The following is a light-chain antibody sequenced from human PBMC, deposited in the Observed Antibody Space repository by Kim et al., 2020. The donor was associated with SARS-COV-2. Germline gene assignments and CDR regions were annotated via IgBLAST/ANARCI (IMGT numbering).Light chain of an antibody. CDR1: NIGSKS. J-gene: IGLJ2*01. CDR2: YDS. CDR3: QVWDSSSDHVV. Sequence: SYELTQPPSVSVAPGKTARITCGGNNIGSKSVHWYQQKPGQAPVLVIYYDSDRPSGIPERFSGSNSGNTATLTISRVEAGDEADYYCQVWDSSSDHVVFGGGTQRTVL. V-gene: IGLV3-21*04.